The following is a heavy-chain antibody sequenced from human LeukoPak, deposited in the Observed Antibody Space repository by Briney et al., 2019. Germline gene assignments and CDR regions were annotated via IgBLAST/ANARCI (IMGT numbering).Heavy chain of an antibody. CDR2: IYHSGST. Sequence: PSDTLSLTCTVSGYSISSGYYWGWIRQPPGKGLEWIGSIYHSGSTYYNPSLKSRVTISVDTSKNQFSLKLSSVTAADTAVYYCARQSSGYFFYFDYWGQGTLVTVSS. CDR3: ARQSSGYFFYFDY. D-gene: IGHD3-22*01. CDR1: GYSISSGYY. V-gene: IGHV4-38-2*02. J-gene: IGHJ4*02.